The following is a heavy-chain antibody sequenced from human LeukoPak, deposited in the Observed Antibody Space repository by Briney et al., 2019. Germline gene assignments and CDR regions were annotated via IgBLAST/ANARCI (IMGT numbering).Heavy chain of an antibody. CDR1: GGSISSYY. D-gene: IGHD1-1*01. CDR2: IYYSGST. V-gene: IGHV4-59*01. CDR3: ASLNWNDRDY. Sequence: SETLSLTCTVSGGSISSYYLSWIRQPPGKGLEWIGYIYYSGSTNYNPSLKSRVTISVDTSKNQFSLKLSSVTAADTAVYYCASLNWNDRDYWGQGTLVTVSS. J-gene: IGHJ4*02.